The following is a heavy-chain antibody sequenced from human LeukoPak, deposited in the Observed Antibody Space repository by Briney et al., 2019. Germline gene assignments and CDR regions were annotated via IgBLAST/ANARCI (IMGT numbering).Heavy chain of an antibody. D-gene: IGHD4-17*01. CDR1: GGSISSYY. Sequence: SETLSLTCTVSGGSISSYYWSWIRQPAGKGLEWIGRIFFSGSTNYNPSLKSRVTVSKDASKTQFSLKLSSVTAADTAVYYCARHNGDYAAFDIWGQGTMVIVSS. J-gene: IGHJ3*02. CDR2: IFFSGST. V-gene: IGHV4-59*08. CDR3: ARHNGDYAAFDI.